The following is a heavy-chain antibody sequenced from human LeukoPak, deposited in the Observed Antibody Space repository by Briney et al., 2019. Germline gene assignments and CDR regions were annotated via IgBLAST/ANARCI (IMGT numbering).Heavy chain of an antibody. CDR1: GFTFSNFD. Sequence: GGSLRLSCAASGFTFSNFDMHWVRQAPGKGLEWVAFIRYDGNNQYFADSVKGRFTISRDNSKNTLYLQMNSLRAEDTAVYYCANDGISSYDYWGQGTLVTVSS. V-gene: IGHV3-30*02. D-gene: IGHD1-26*01. CDR3: ANDGISSYDY. CDR2: IRYDGNNQ. J-gene: IGHJ4*02.